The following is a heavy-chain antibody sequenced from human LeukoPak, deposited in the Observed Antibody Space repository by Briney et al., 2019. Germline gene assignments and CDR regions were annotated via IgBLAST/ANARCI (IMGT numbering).Heavy chain of an antibody. Sequence: PGGSLRLSCAASGFTFSSYGMHWVRQAPGKGLEWVAFIRYDGSNKYYADSVKGRFTISRDNSKNTLYLQMNSLRAEDTAVYYCAKDWNRGYFGLIGIFDIWGQGTMVTVSS. CDR2: IRYDGSNK. CDR3: AKDWNRGYFGLIGIFDI. J-gene: IGHJ3*02. D-gene: IGHD3-9*01. CDR1: GFTFSSYG. V-gene: IGHV3-30*02.